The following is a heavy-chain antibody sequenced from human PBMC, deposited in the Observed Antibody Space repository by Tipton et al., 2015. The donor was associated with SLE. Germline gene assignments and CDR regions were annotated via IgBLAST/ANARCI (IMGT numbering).Heavy chain of an antibody. J-gene: IGHJ2*01. CDR2: IYTSGST. Sequence: TLSLTCAVYGGSFSDYYWSWIRQPPGKGLEWIGYIYTSGSTNYNPSLKSRVTISVDTSKNQFSLKLSSVTAADTAVYYCARQFYWYFDLWGRGTLVTVSS. CDR1: GGSFSDYY. V-gene: IGHV4-4*09. CDR3: ARQFYWYFDL.